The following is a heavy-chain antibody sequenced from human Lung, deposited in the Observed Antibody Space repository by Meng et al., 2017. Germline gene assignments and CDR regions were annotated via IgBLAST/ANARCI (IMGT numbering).Heavy chain of an antibody. V-gene: IGHV1-2*06. J-gene: IGHJ4*02. CDR2: INPNSGGT. CDR1: GYTFTAYY. CDR3: AKALGWGSSPDY. D-gene: IGHD2-21*01. Sequence: QVQLVQSGADVMKPGASVKVSCMASGYTFTAYYIHWLRQSPGQGLEWMGRINPNSGGTNFAQKFQGRVIMTRDTSISTAYMELSSLGFDDTAVYYCAKALGWGSSPDYWGQGILVTVSS.